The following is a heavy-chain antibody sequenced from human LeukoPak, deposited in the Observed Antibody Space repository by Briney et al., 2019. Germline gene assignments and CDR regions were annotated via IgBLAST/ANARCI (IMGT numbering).Heavy chain of an antibody. CDR2: ISYDGSNK. Sequence: GGSLRLSCAASGFTFSSYGMHWVRQAPGKGLEWVAVISYDGSNKYYADSVKGRFTISRDNSKNTLYLQMNSLRAEDTAAYYCAKFRFLEETYGMDVWGQGTTVTVSS. J-gene: IGHJ6*02. CDR1: GFTFSSYG. V-gene: IGHV3-30*18. CDR3: AKFRFLEETYGMDV. D-gene: IGHD3-3*01.